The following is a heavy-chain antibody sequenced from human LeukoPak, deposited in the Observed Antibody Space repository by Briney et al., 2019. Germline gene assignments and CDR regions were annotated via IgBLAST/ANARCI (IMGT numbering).Heavy chain of an antibody. CDR3: ARDSGRGYSYGPLDY. J-gene: IGHJ4*02. Sequence: GGSLGLSCAASGFTFSSYGMHWVRQAPGKGLEWVAVIWYDGSNKYYADSVKGRFTISRDNSKNTLYLQMNSLRAEDTAVYYCARDSGRGYSYGPLDYWGQGTLVTVSS. D-gene: IGHD5-18*01. CDR1: GFTFSSYG. CDR2: IWYDGSNK. V-gene: IGHV3-33*01.